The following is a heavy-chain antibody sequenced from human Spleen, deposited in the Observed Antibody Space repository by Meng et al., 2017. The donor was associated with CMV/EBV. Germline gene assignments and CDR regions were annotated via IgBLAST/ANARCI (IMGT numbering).Heavy chain of an antibody. J-gene: IGHJ3*02. D-gene: IGHD3-10*01. Sequence: GGSLRLSCAASGFMFDDYGMSWVRQAPGKGLEWVSGIIWNGGSSAYADPMEGRFIISRDNAKNSLYLQMNSLRSEDTALYYCARERASPMVRGAPDAFDIWGQGTMVTVSS. CDR1: GFMFDDYG. V-gene: IGHV3-20*04. CDR3: ARERASPMVRGAPDAFDI. CDR2: IIWNGGSS.